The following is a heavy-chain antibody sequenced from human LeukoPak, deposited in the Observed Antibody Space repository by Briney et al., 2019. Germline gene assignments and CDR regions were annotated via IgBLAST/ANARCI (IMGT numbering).Heavy chain of an antibody. D-gene: IGHD2-2*01. CDR2: INHSGST. V-gene: IGHV4-34*01. J-gene: IGHJ6*03. CDR1: GGSFSGYY. Sequence: SETLSLTCAVYGGSFSGYYWSWIRQPPGKGLEWIGEINHSGSTNYNPSPKSRVTISVDTSKNQFSLKLSSVTAADTAVYYCARVGPRVVPAAMRYYYYYYMDVWGKGTTVTVSS. CDR3: ARVGPRVVPAAMRYYYYYYMDV.